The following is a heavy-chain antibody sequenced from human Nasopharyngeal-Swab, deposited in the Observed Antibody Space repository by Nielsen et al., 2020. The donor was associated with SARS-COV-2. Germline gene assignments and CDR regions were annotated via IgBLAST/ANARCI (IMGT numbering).Heavy chain of an antibody. V-gene: IGHV3-48*04. CDR2: ISSSSSTI. CDR3: ARDPKYYYYYGMDV. Sequence: GESLKISCTASGFTFSSYSMNWVRQAPGKGLEWVSYISSSSSTIYYADSVKGRFTISRDNAKNSLYLQMNSLRAEDTAVYYCARDPKYYYYYGMDVRGQGTTVTVPS. J-gene: IGHJ6*02. CDR1: GFTFSSYS.